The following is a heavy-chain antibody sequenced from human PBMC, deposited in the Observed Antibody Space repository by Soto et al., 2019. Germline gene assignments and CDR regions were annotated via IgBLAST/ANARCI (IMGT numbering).Heavy chain of an antibody. J-gene: IGHJ6*02. CDR1: GFSLSTGGMG. CDR3: VHSRCGGDCLQSYSSHYYYGLDI. D-gene: IGHD2-21*02. CDR2: IYWDGDR. Sequence: QITLKESGPTLVKPTQTLTLTCTFSGFSLSTGGMGVGWIRQPPGKALEWLALIYWDGDRRYRPSLMSRLTIAKDTSKNQVVLTMTNMDPVDTDTYYCVHSRCGGDCLQSYSSHYYYGLDIWGQGTTVTVSS. V-gene: IGHV2-5*02.